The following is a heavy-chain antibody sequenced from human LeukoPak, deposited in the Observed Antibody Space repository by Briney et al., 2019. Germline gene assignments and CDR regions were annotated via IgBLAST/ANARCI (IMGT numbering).Heavy chain of an antibody. CDR3: ARESINGPLGWFDP. V-gene: IGHV4-31*03. J-gene: IGHJ5*02. CDR1: GGSISSGGYY. Sequence: NPSETLSLTCTVSGGSISSGGYYWSWIRQHPGKGLEWIGYIYYSGSTYYNPSLKSRVTISVDTSKNQFSLKLSSVTAADTAVYYCARESINGPLGWFDPWGQGTLVTVSS. D-gene: IGHD1-14*01. CDR2: IYYSGST.